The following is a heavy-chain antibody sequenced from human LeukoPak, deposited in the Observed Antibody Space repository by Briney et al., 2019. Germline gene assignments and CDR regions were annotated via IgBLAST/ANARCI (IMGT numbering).Heavy chain of an antibody. CDR3: ARGSVPAATT. CDR2: INHSGST. Sequence: SETLSLTCAVYGGSFSGYYWSWIRQPPGKGLEWIGEINHSGSTNYNPSLKSRVTISVDTSKNQFSLKLSSVTAADTAVYYCARGSVPAATTWGQGTLVTVSS. V-gene: IGHV4-34*01. D-gene: IGHD2-15*01. J-gene: IGHJ5*02. CDR1: GGSFSGYY.